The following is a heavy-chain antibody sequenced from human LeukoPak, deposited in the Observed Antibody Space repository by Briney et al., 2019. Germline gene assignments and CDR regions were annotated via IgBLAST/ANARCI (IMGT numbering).Heavy chain of an antibody. CDR3: ARQPSSSWFDAFDI. CDR1: GYTFTSYG. CDR2: IIPIFGTA. Sequence: WASVKVSCKASGYTFTSYGISWVRQAPGQGLEWMGGIIPIFGTANYAQKFQGRVTITADKSTSTAYMELSSLRSEDTAVYYCARQPSSSWFDAFDIWGQGTMVTVSS. D-gene: IGHD6-13*01. J-gene: IGHJ3*02. V-gene: IGHV1-69*06.